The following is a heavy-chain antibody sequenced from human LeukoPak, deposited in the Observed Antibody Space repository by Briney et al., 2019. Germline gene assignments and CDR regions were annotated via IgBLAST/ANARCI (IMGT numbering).Heavy chain of an antibody. CDR3: ARAVKWELLDYGMDV. CDR2: INPSGGST. J-gene: IGHJ6*02. D-gene: IGHD1-26*01. Sequence: ASVKVSCKASGYTFTSYYMHWVRQAPGQGLEWMGIINPSGGSTSYAQKLQGRVTMTRDTSTSTVYMELSSLRSEDTAVYYCARAVKWELLDYGMDVWGQGTTVTVSS. CDR1: GYTFTSYY. V-gene: IGHV1-46*01.